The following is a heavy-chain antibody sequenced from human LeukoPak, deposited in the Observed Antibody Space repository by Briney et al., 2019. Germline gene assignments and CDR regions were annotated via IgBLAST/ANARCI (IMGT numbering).Heavy chain of an antibody. CDR3: ASWGGLADY. Sequence: GGSLILSCAVSGFTFSSYWMSWVRQAPGKGLEWVANIKQDGSEKYYVDSVKGRFTISRDNAKNSLYLQMNSLRAEDTAVYYCASWGGLADYWGQGTLVTASS. J-gene: IGHJ4*02. CDR1: GFTFSSYW. D-gene: IGHD3-16*01. V-gene: IGHV3-7*01. CDR2: IKQDGSEK.